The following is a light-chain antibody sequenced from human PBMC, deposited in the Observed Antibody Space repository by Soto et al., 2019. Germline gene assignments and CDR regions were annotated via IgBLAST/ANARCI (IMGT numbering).Light chain of an antibody. Sequence: ELVVTPSAATLAVSPGSRAILSCRASQSISDTLAWDQQKPGQAPRLLIYGASNRATGIPDRFSGSGSGTDFTLTISRLEPEDFAVYYCQQYGSSSRTFGQGTKVDIK. CDR2: GAS. V-gene: IGKV3-20*01. J-gene: IGKJ1*01. CDR3: QQYGSSSRT. CDR1: QSISDT.